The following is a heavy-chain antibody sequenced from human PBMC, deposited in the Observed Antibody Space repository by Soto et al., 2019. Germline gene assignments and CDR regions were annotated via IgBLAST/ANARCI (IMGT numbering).Heavy chain of an antibody. V-gene: IGHV1-46*03. Sequence: ASVKVSCKASGYTFSTYAMHWVRQAPGQGLEWVGIINPSGGSTTYAQKLQGRVTMTRDTSTSTVYMELSSLRYEDTAVYYCTRGTLARFDPWGQGTLVTVSS. CDR1: GYTFSTYA. D-gene: IGHD1-7*01. J-gene: IGHJ5*02. CDR3: TRGTLARFDP. CDR2: INPSGGST.